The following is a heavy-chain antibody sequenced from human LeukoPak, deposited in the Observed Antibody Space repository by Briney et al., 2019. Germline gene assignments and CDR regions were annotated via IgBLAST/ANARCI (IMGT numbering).Heavy chain of an antibody. Sequence: GGSLRLSCAASGFIFSDHYMDWARQAPGKGLEWVGRTRNEANIYTTKYAASVKGRFTISRDDSKNPLYLQMNSLKTEDTAVYYCASPVGATTVRAFDIWGQGTMVTVSS. CDR2: TRNEANIYTT. V-gene: IGHV3-72*01. J-gene: IGHJ3*02. CDR3: ASPVGATTVRAFDI. D-gene: IGHD1-26*01. CDR1: GFIFSDHY.